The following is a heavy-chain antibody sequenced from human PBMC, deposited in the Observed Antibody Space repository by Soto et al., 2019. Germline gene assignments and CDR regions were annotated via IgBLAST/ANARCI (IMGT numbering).Heavy chain of an antibody. Sequence: PGGSLRLSCSASGFTFSSYAMHWVRQAPGKGLEYVSAISPTGDSTYYADSVKGRFTISRDNSKNTLYLQMSSLRAEDTAVYYSVKNIATRDFDYWGQGTLVTVSS. V-gene: IGHV3-64D*06. J-gene: IGHJ4*02. CDR3: VKNIATRDFDY. D-gene: IGHD6-6*01. CDR1: GFTFSSYA. CDR2: ISPTGDST.